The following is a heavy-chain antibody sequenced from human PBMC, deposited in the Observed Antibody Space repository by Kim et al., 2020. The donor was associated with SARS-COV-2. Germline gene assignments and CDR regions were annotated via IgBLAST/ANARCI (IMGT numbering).Heavy chain of an antibody. V-gene: IGHV1-2*02. CDR3: TREDY. Sequence: ASVKVSCKASGYTFTGHFLHWVRQAPGQGLEWMGWINPNSGDTNYAQKYQGRVTMTRDTSISTAHMELSRLTSDDTAVYYCTREDYWGQGTLVTVSS. J-gene: IGHJ4*02. CDR2: INPNSGDT. CDR1: GYTFTGHF.